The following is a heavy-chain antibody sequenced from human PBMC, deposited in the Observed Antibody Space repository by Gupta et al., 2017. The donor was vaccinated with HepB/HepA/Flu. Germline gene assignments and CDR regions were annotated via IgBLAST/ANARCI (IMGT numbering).Heavy chain of an antibody. J-gene: IGHJ6*02. Sequence: EVQLVESGGGLVQPGGSLRLSCAASGFTFSSYDLHWVRQATGKGLEWVSVIGTDGDTDEPGSVKGRFNIYKEKDKHTLYLQMNGLGARDTAVYYWSRGRVWYGMDVWAKVPRSRSA. CDR3: SRGRVWYGMDV. D-gene: IGHD6-13*01. CDR2: IGTDGDT. V-gene: IGHV3-13*01. CDR1: GFTFSSYD.